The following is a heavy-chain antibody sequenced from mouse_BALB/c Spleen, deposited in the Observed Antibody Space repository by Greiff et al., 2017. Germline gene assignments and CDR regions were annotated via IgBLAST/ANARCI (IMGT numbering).Heavy chain of an antibody. Sequence: VQLKESGGGLVQPGGSLRLSCATSGFTFTDYYMSWVRQPPGKALEWLGFIRNKANGYTTEYSASVKGRFTISRDNSQSILYLQMNTLRAEDSATYYCARDGYGYYYAMDYWGQGTSVTVSS. CDR2: IRNKANGYTT. D-gene: IGHD2-2*01. CDR1: GFTFTDYY. V-gene: IGHV7-3*02. J-gene: IGHJ4*01. CDR3: ARDGYGYYYAMDY.